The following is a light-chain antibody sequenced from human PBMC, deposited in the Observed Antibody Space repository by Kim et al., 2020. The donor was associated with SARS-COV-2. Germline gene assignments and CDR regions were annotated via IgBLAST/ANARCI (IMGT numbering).Light chain of an antibody. J-gene: IGKJ4*01. V-gene: IGKV3-11*01. Sequence: EIVLTQSPATLSLSPGERATLSCRASQSVGNSLAWYQHKVGQAPRLLISDASKRATGVPARFSGSGSGTDFTLTITTLEPEDCAVYYCQHLYDGPRFFGGGTKVDIK. CDR3: QHLYDGPRF. CDR2: DAS. CDR1: QSVGNS.